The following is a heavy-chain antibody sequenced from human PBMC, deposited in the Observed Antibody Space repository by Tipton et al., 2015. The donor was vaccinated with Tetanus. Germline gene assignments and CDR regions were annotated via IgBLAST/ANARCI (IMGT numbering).Heavy chain of an antibody. CDR3: ARGKHTVTFDY. CDR2: IFYSGST. D-gene: IGHD4-17*01. J-gene: IGHJ4*02. CDR1: GGSVSSSTYY. V-gene: IGHV4-39*07. Sequence: TLSLTCTVSGGSVSSSTYYWVWIRQPPGKGLEWIGTIFYSGSTYYSPSLKSRVTISVDTSKNQFSLKLSSVTAADTAVYYCARGKHTVTFDYWGQGTLVTVSS.